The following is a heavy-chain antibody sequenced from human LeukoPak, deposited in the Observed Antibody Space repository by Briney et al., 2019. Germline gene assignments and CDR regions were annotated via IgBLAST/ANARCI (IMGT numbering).Heavy chain of an antibody. Sequence: PGGSLRLSCAASGFSFSSYWMSWVRQAPGKGLEWVSAISGSGGSTYYADSVKGRFTISRDNSKNTLYLQMNSLRAEDTAVYYRAKADYYDSSGPDYWGQGTLVTVSS. CDR3: AKADYYDSSGPDY. CDR1: GFSFSSYW. D-gene: IGHD3-22*01. V-gene: IGHV3-23*01. CDR2: ISGSGGST. J-gene: IGHJ4*02.